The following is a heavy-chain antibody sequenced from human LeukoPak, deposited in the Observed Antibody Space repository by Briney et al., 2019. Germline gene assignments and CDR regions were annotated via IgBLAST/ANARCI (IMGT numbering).Heavy chain of an antibody. Sequence: GGSLRLSCAASGFTFSSYAMRWVRQAQGEGVEWVSAIRCSGGSTYYAHSVKGRFTISRDNSKTTLYLQMNSLRAEDTAVYYCAKGYDINYFDYWGQGTLVTVSS. J-gene: IGHJ4*02. D-gene: IGHD3-9*01. CDR2: IRCSGGST. CDR3: AKGYDINYFDY. CDR1: GFTFSSYA. V-gene: IGHV3-23*01.